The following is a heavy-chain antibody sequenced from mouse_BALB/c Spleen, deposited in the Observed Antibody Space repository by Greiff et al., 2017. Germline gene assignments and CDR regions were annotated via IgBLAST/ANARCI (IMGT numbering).Heavy chain of an antibody. D-gene: IGHD1-1*01. CDR2: ISSGGGST. CDR1: GFAFSSYD. CDR3: ARLVGAMDY. J-gene: IGHJ4*01. Sequence: EVKLEESGGGLVKPGGSLKLSCAASGFAFSSYDMSWVRQTPEKRLEWVAYISSGGGSTYYPDTVKGRFTISRDNAKNTLYLQMSSLKSEDTAMYYCARLVGAMDYWGQGTSVTVSS. V-gene: IGHV5-12-1*01.